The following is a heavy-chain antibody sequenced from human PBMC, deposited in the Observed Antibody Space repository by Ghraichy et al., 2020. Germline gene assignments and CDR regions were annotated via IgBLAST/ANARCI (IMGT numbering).Heavy chain of an antibody. V-gene: IGHV3-53*01. Sequence: GGSLRLSCAASGLSVSTNYMSWVRQVPGKGLEWVSSLYSGGTTDYADSVKGRFIISRVSSRNTLSLQMNSLRVEDTAVYYCAREYLGKFGPWGRGTLVTV. D-gene: IGHD3-16*01. J-gene: IGHJ5*02. CDR2: LYSGGTT. CDR1: GLSVSTNY. CDR3: AREYLGKFGP.